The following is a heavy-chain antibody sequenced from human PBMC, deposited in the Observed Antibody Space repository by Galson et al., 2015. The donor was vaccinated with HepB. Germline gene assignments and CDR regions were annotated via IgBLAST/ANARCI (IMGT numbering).Heavy chain of an antibody. D-gene: IGHD6-25*01. CDR3: ARNPASYDYYNMDV. Sequence: SLRLSCAASGFSFTSHSMNWVRQAPGKGLEWVSYISSGGTTYYADSEKGRFTISRDNAKKTMYLHMSSLRAEDTAVYYCARNPASYDYYNMDVWGQGTTVTVSS. CDR2: ISSGGTT. J-gene: IGHJ6*02. V-gene: IGHV3-48*01. CDR1: GFSFTSHS.